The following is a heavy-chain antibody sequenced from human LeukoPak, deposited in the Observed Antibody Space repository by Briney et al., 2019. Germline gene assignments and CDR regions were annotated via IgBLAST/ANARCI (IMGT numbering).Heavy chain of an antibody. Sequence: GGSLRLSCAASGFTFSSYSMNWVRQAPRKGLEWVSSISSSSSYIYYADSVKGRFAISRDNAKNSLYLQMNSLRAEDTAVYYCARDSSRGSSTDFDYWGQGTLVTVSS. CDR2: ISSSSSYI. V-gene: IGHV3-21*01. J-gene: IGHJ4*02. CDR3: ARDSSRGSSTDFDY. CDR1: GFTFSSYS. D-gene: IGHD6-6*01.